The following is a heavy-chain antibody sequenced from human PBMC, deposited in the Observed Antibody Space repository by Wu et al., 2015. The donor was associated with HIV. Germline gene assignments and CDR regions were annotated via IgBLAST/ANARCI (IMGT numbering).Heavy chain of an antibody. CDR3: ARAVGSTGYSIDY. D-gene: IGHD3-22*01. J-gene: IGHJ4*02. Sequence: QVQLVQSGAEVKRPGSSVKVSCKASGGTFNTYIITWVRQAPGQGLEWLGRIIPIFGSANYAQKFQGRVTISADESTSTAYMELSSLRSEDTAIYYXARAVGSTGYSIDYWGQGTLVTVSS. CDR2: IIPIFGSA. V-gene: IGHV1-69*13. CDR1: GGTFNTYI.